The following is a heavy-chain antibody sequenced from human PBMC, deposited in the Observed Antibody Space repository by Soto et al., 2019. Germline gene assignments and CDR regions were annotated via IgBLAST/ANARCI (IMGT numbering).Heavy chain of an antibody. CDR1: AYTFTNYG. V-gene: IGHV1-18*01. CDR3: ARDGTKELCVAGLNAMDV. CDR2: ISGYNGQT. D-gene: IGHD2-2*01. J-gene: IGHJ6*02. Sequence: GASVKVSCKASAYTFTNYGISWVRQAPGQGLEWMGWISGYNGQTNYAQKFRGRVTITTDTSTSTAYMELRSLRSDDTAMYYCARDGTKELCVAGLNAMDVWG.